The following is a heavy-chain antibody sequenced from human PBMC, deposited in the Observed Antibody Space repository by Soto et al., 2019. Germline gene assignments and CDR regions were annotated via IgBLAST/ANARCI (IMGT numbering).Heavy chain of an antibody. CDR3: ARRGELLPYWYFDL. Sequence: QVQLQESGPGLVKPSGTLSLTCAVSGGSISSSNWWSWVRQPPGKGLEWIGEIYHSGSTNYNPSLKSRFTISVDKSKNQFSLKLRCVTAADTAVYYCARRGELLPYWYFDLWGRGTLVTVSS. CDR2: IYHSGST. D-gene: IGHD1-26*01. CDR1: GGSISSSNW. J-gene: IGHJ2*01. V-gene: IGHV4-4*02.